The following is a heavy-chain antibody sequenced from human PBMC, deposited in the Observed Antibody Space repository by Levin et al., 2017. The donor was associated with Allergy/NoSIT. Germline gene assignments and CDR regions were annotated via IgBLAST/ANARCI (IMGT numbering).Heavy chain of an antibody. V-gene: IGHV4-59*01. Sequence: PSETLSLTCTVSGGSITSYYWSWIRQPPGKGLEWIGYTHHTGETKYNPSLKSRVSMSVDTSENQISLKVTSVNAGETARYYCGRQPGETAAFDWWGQGTLVTVSS. D-gene: IGHD3-10*01. CDR3: GRQPGETAAFDW. J-gene: IGHJ4*02. CDR2: THHTGET. CDR1: GGSITSYY.